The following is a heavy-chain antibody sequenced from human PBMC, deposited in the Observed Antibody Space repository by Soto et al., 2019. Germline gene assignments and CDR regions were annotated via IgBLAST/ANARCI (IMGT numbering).Heavy chain of an antibody. CDR1: GGSVSGYY. CDR3: ARHYDYVWGSYRHQSRYYFDY. CDR2: IYYSGST. Sequence: ETLSLTCAVYGGSVSGYYWSWIRQPPGKGLEWIGSIYYSGSTYYNPSLKSRVTISVDTSKNQFSLKLSSVTAADTAVYYCARHYDYVWGSYRHQSRYYFDYWGQGTLVTVSS. V-gene: IGHV4-39*01. J-gene: IGHJ4*02. D-gene: IGHD3-16*02.